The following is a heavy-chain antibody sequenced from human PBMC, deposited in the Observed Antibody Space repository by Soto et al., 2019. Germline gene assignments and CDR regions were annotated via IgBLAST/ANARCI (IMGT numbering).Heavy chain of an antibody. CDR3: ARETPPGWFDP. V-gene: IGHV4-30-2*01. CDR1: GGSISSGGYS. Sequence: QLQLQESGSGLVKPSQTLSLTCAVSGGSISSGGYSWSWIRQPPGKGLEWIGYIYHSGSTYYNPSLKRRVTISVDRSKNQFSLKLSSVPAADTAVYSCARETPPGWFDPWGQGNLVTVSS. J-gene: IGHJ5*02. CDR2: IYHSGST.